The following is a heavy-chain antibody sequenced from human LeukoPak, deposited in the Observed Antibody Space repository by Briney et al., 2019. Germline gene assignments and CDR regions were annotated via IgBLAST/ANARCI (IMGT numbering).Heavy chain of an antibody. CDR3: VKSRRVGANQRGLFDY. D-gene: IGHD1-26*01. Sequence: PGVSLRLSYAGSGFTFRNYAMTWVRQAPGKGLEWVSSVSGSGRNTFYPDSVEGRFTISRDNSKNTVYLQMNSLRADDTAVYYCVKSRRVGANQRGLFDYWGQGTLVTVSP. CDR1: GFTFRNYA. J-gene: IGHJ4*02. V-gene: IGHV3-23*01. CDR2: VSGSGRNT.